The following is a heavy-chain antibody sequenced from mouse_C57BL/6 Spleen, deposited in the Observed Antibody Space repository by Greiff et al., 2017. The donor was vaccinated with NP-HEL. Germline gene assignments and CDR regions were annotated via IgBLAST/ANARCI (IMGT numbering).Heavy chain of an antibody. J-gene: IGHJ3*01. CDR1: GYAFSSSW. Sequence: VQRVESGPELVKPGASVKISCKASGYAFSSSWMNWVKQRPGKGLEWIGRIYPGDGDTNYNGKFKGKATLTADKSTSTAYMQLSSLTSEDSAVYFCARTWDSAWFAYWGQGTLVTVSA. CDR2: IYPGDGDT. V-gene: IGHV1-82*01. D-gene: IGHD4-1*01. CDR3: ARTWDSAWFAY.